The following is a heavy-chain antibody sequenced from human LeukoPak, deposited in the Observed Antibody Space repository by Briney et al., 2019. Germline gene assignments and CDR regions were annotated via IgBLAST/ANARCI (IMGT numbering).Heavy chain of an antibody. CDR1: GFTFSNYH. V-gene: IGHV3-48*01. CDR2: IHSTSGSI. J-gene: IGHJ4*02. Sequence: PGGSLRLSCAASGFTFSNYHMNWVRHAPGKGLELLSYIHSTSGSIHYADSVRGRFTISRDNAKNSLYLQMNSLRVEDTAVYYCSRVVQDVTGADYWGRGVLVIVSS. D-gene: IGHD2-21*02. CDR3: SRVVQDVTGADY.